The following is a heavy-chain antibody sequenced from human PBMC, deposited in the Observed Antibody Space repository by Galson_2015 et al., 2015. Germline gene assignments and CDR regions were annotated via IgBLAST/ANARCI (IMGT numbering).Heavy chain of an antibody. CDR2: ISGSGGST. D-gene: IGHD6-13*01. J-gene: IGHJ5*02. CDR1: GFTFSSYA. CDR3: AKRFSSSWRYNWFDP. V-gene: IGHV3-23*01. Sequence: SLRLSCAASGFTFSSYAMSWVRQAPGKGLEWVSAISGSGGSTYYADSVKGRFTISRDNSKNTLYLQMNSLRAGDTAVYYCAKRFSSSWRYNWFDPWGQGTLVTVSS.